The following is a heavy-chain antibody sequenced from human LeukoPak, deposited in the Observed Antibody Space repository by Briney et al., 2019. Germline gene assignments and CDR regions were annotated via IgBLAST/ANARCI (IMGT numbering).Heavy chain of an antibody. CDR1: GGSISSSSYY. D-gene: IGHD3-10*01. CDR3: ARGSDYYGSGSDNFDY. J-gene: IGHJ4*02. V-gene: IGHV4-39*07. Sequence: NPSETLSLTCTVSGGSISSSSYYWGWIRQPPGKGLEWIGSIYYSGSTYYNPSLKSRVTISVDTSKNQFSLKLSSVTAADTAVYYCARGSDYYGSGSDNFDYWGQGTLVTVSS. CDR2: IYYSGST.